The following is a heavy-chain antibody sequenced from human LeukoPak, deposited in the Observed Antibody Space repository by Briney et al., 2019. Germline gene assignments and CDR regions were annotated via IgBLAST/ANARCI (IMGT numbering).Heavy chain of an antibody. D-gene: IGHD3-10*01. CDR3: AKDMWRFGELDYDY. V-gene: IGHV3-43*02. J-gene: IGHJ4*02. CDR1: GFTFDDYA. Sequence: QPGGSILLSCAASGFTFDDYAMRWVRPAPGKGLEWVSLISGDGGSTYYADSVKGRFTISRDNSNNSLYLQMNSLRTEDTALYYCAKDMWRFGELDYDYWGQGTLVTVSS. CDR2: ISGDGGST.